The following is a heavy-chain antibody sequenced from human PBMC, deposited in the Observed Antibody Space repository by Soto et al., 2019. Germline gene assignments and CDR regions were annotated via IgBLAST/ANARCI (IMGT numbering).Heavy chain of an antibody. J-gene: IGHJ4*02. V-gene: IGHV5-51*01. CDR3: ARGGVSTRTFDY. CDR1: GYDFAGYW. D-gene: IGHD3-3*01. CDR2: IYPSDSDT. Sequence: GASLKLSCKGSGYDFAGYWIAWVRQMPGKGLELMGIIYPSDSDTRYRPSFQGQVTISADKSISSAYLQWSSLRASDTAMYYCARGGVSTRTFDYWGQGTPVTLSS.